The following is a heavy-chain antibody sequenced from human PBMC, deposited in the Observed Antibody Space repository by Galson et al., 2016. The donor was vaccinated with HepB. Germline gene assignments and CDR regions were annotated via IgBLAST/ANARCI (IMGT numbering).Heavy chain of an antibody. CDR1: EFNFWIYS. D-gene: IGHD4-23*01. CDR2: ISGDSVYI. CDR3: ARSALAIGGHKSFDF. Sequence: SLRLSCAASEFNFWIYSMHWVRQAPGKGLEWVSSISGDSVYIYHADSVKDRFTISRDNAKNSVYLQMNSLRAEDTAVYFCARSALAIGGHKSFDFWGRGTLVTVSS. J-gene: IGHJ4*02. V-gene: IGHV3-21*01.